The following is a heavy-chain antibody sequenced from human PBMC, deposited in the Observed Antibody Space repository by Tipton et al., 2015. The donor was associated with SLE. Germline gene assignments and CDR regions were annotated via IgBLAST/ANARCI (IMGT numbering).Heavy chain of an antibody. Sequence: TLSLTCTVSGGSISSGTYYWSWIRQPAGKGLDYIGRIYTSGSTNYNPSLKSRVTISVDTSKNQFSLMLTSVTAADTAVYYCARGHDNSGYGDWGQGTLVTVSS. CDR1: GGSISSGTYY. CDR3: ARGHDNSGYGD. V-gene: IGHV4-61*02. J-gene: IGHJ4*02. D-gene: IGHD3-22*01. CDR2: IYTSGST.